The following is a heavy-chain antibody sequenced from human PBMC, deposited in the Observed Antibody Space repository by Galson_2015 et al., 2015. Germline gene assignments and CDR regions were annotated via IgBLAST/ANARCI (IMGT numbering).Heavy chain of an antibody. CDR3: AKRGEIYSSSTAAFHLDC. J-gene: IGHJ4*02. V-gene: IGHV3-15*01. D-gene: IGHD6-6*01. CDR1: GFTFSNAW. CDR2: IKSKTDGGTT. Sequence: SLRLSCAASGFTFSNAWMSWVRRAPGKGLEWVGRIKSKTDGGTTDYAAPVKGRFAVSRDNSKNTLYLQMNSLRADDTAVYYCAKRGEIYSSSTAAFHLDCWGQGTPVTVSS.